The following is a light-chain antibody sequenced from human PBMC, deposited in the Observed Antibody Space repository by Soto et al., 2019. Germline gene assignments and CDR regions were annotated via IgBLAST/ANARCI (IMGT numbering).Light chain of an antibody. V-gene: IGKV3-20*01. Sequence: IYLTPSPSTRSFSPRERATLSRRASQSFSSTYLAWYQQKPGQAPRLLIYGASSRATGIPDRFSGGGSGTDFSLTISRLEPEDFAMYYCQQTYSLPITFGQGTRVDNK. CDR2: GAS. J-gene: IGKJ5*01. CDR1: QSFSSTY. CDR3: QQTYSLPIT.